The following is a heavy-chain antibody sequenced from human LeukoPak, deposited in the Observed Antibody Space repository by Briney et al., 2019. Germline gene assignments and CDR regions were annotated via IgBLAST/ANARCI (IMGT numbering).Heavy chain of an antibody. V-gene: IGHV4-34*01. CDR2: INHSGST. J-gene: IGHJ4*02. CDR1: GGSFSGYY. Sequence: KPSETLSLTCAVYGGSFSGYYWSWIRQPPGKGLEWIGEINHSGSTNYNPSLKSRVTISVDTSKNQFSLKLSSVTAADTAVYYCASRGSSRIRTHFDYWGQGTLVTVSS. CDR3: ASRGSSRIRTHFDY. D-gene: IGHD6-13*01.